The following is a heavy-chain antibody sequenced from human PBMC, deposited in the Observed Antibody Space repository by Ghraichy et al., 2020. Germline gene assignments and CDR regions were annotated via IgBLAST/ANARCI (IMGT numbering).Heavy chain of an antibody. D-gene: IGHD2-8*01. CDR3: ARQSCTNGVCYTPLYFDY. CDR1: GGTFSSYA. J-gene: IGHJ4*02. CDR2: IIPILGIA. Sequence: SVKVSCKASGGTFSSYAISWVRQAPGQGLEWMGRIIPILGIANYAQKFQGRVTITADKSTSTAYMELSSLRSEDTAVYYCARQSCTNGVCYTPLYFDYWGQGTLVTVSS. V-gene: IGHV1-69*04.